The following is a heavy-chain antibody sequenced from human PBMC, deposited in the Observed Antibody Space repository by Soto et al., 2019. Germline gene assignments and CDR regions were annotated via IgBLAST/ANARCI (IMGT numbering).Heavy chain of an antibody. CDR2: INHAVHT. CDR3: ATGGRFSS. D-gene: IGHD3-16*01. Sequence: QVQLQQWGAGLVKPSETLSLTCAIHNGAFSISYWAWIRQSPQRGPEWLGEINHAVHTEYNPCLKGRVTISPDTSKNQFSLSLTSVTAADTAIYYCATGGRFSSWGQGTLVTVSS. J-gene: IGHJ5*02. CDR1: NGAFSISY. V-gene: IGHV4-34*01.